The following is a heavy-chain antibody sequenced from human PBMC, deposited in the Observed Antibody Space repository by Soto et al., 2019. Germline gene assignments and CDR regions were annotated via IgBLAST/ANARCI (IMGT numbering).Heavy chain of an antibody. CDR3: AKDRRTHYYDGRYV. CDR1: GFTFSSYG. V-gene: IGHV3-30*18. Sequence: ESGGVVVQPGRSLRLSCAASGFTFSSYGMHWVRQAPGKGLEWVAVISYDGSNKYYADSVKGRFTISRDNSKNTLYLQMNSLRAEDTGVYACAKDRRTHYYDGRYVLVQGTTVTFSS. J-gene: IGHJ6*02. CDR2: ISYDGSNK.